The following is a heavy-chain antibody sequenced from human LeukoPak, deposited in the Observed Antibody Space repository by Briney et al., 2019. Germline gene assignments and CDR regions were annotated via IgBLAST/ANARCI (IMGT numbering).Heavy chain of an antibody. J-gene: IGHJ6*03. D-gene: IGHD4-17*01. V-gene: IGHV3-21*01. CDR3: ARGGYGDYDYYYYMDV. CDR1: GFTFSSYS. CDR2: ISSSSSYI. Sequence: GGSLRLSCAASGFTFSSYSMNWVRQAPGKGLEWVSSISSSSSYIYYADSVKGRFTISRDNAKNSLYLQMNSLRAEDTAVYYCARGGYGDYDYYYYMDVWGKGPRSPSP.